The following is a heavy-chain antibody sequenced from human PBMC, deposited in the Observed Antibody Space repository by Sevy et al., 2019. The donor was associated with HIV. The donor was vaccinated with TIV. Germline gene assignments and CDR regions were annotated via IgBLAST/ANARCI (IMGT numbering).Heavy chain of an antibody. Sequence: SETLSLTCTVSGGSISSSSYYWGWIRQPPGKGLEWIGSIYYSGSTYYNPSLKRRVTISVDTSKNQFALKLSPVTAADTAVYYCARGSYYYGSGSYSPPHYWGQGTLVTVSS. CDR3: ARGSYYYGSGSYSPPHY. D-gene: IGHD3-10*01. J-gene: IGHJ4*02. V-gene: IGHV4-39*01. CDR2: IYYSGST. CDR1: GGSISSSSYY.